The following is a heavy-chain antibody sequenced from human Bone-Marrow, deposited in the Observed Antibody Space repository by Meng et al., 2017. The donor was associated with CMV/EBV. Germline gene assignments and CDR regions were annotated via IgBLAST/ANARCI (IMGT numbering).Heavy chain of an antibody. CDR2: IDGSGRRT. CDR1: GFTFISYA. V-gene: IGHV3-23*01. J-gene: IGHJ4*02. CDR3: ARVSFNWNYEAIDY. Sequence: GESLKISCAASGFTFISYAMTWVRQAPGKGLEWVASIDGSGRRTYYADSVKGRFTISRDNSKNTLSLQMNSLRAEDTAVYYCARVSFNWNYEAIDYWGQGTLVTGSS. D-gene: IGHD1-7*01.